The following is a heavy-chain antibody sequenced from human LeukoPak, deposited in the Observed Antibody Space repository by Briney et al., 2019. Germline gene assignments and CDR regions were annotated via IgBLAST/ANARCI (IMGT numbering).Heavy chain of an antibody. J-gene: IGHJ4*02. V-gene: IGHV4-39*07. CDR2: IYYSGST. CDR3: ARECSGTDFDY. Sequence: SETLSLTCTVSGGSISSSSYYWGWIRQPPGKGLEWIGSIYYSGSTYYNPSLKSRVTISVDTSKNQFSLKLSSVTAADTAVYYCARECSGTDFDYWGQGTLVTVSS. CDR1: GGSISSSSYY. D-gene: IGHD1-26*01.